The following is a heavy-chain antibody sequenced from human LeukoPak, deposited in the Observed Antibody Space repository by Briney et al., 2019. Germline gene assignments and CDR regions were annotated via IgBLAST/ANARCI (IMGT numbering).Heavy chain of an antibody. D-gene: IGHD3-22*01. CDR1: GFTFISYG. CDR3: ARDHYDSSGYYYVPALFDY. Sequence: GGSLRLSCAASGFTFISYGMHWVRQAPGKGLEWVTFIRYDGSNKYYADSVKGRFTISRDNSKNTLYLQMNSLRAEDTAVYYCARDHYDSSGYYYVPALFDYWGQGTLVTVSS. CDR2: IRYDGSNK. J-gene: IGHJ4*02. V-gene: IGHV3-30*02.